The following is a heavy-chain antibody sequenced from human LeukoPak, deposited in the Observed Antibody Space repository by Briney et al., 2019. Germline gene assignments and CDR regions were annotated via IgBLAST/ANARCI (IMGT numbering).Heavy chain of an antibody. CDR2: IYYSGTT. J-gene: IGHJ4*02. V-gene: IGHV4-61*01. CDR1: GGSISSGSYY. CDR3: ARGGPTVTTYSSWDS. D-gene: IGHD4-17*01. Sequence: SETLSLTCTVSGGSISSGSYYWSWIRQPPGEGLEWIGYIYYSGTTNYNPSLKSRVTISVDTSKNQFSLNLTSVTAADTAVYYCARGGPTVTTYSSWDSWGQGTLVTVSS.